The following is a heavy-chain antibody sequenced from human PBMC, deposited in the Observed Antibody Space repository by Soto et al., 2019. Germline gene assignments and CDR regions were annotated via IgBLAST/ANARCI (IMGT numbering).Heavy chain of an antibody. V-gene: IGHV4-4*02. CDR1: GGSISSDNW. J-gene: IGHJ4*02. D-gene: IGHD3-10*01. Sequence: QVHLQESGPDLVRPSETLSHTCSFFGGSISSDNWWSWVRQTPGKGLEWIGEIYHSGNTNYNPSLKSRVTISVDKSKNQFSLKVTSVTAADTALYYCARLSASSKLRGVVINWGQGTLVTVSS. CDR3: ARLSASSKLRGVVIN. CDR2: IYHSGNT.